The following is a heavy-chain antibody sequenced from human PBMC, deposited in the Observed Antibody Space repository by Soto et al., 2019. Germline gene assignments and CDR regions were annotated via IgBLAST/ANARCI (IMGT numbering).Heavy chain of an antibody. V-gene: IGHV3-30*18. CDR2: ISYDGSNK. J-gene: IGHJ3*02. CDR1: GFTFTSYG. Sequence: QVQLVESGGGVVQPGRSLRLSCAASGFTFTSYGMHWVRQAPGKGLEWVAVISYDGSNKYYADSVKGPFTISRDTSKNTLYLQVNSMRVEDTARYYGAKDYGRGCDCLGVGDASDIWGQGTMVTVSS. CDR3: AKDYGRGCDCLGVGDASDI. D-gene: IGHD5-12*01.